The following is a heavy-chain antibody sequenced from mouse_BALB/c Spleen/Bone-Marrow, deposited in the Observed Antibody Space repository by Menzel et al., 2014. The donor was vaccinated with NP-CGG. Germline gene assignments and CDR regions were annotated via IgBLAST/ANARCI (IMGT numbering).Heavy chain of an antibody. CDR2: IDPANDNT. CDR3: AITPSAMDY. Sequence: DVKLQESGAELVNPGASVKLSCTASGFNIKDTDMHWVKQRPEQGMEWIGRIDPANDNTKYDPKFQGKATITADTSSNTVYLQLSSLTSEDTAVYYCAITPSAMDYWGQGTSVTVSS. CDR1: GFNIKDTD. V-gene: IGHV14-3*02. D-gene: IGHD2-4*01. J-gene: IGHJ4*01.